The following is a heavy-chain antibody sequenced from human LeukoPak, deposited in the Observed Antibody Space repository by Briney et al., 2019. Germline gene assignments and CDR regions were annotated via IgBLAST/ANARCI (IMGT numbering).Heavy chain of an antibody. J-gene: IGHJ3*02. D-gene: IGHD2-15*01. CDR3: ASGPGRGGGALDI. CDR2: ISSNGGST. CDR1: GFTFSSYA. V-gene: IGHV3-64*01. Sequence: GGSLRLSCAASGFTFSSYAMHWVRQAPGKGLEYVSAISSNGGSTYYANSVKGRFTISRDNSKNTLYLQMGSLRAEDMAVYYCASGPGRGGGALDIWGQGTMVTVSS.